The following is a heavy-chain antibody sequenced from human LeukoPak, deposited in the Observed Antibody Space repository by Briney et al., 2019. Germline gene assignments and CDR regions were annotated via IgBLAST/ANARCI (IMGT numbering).Heavy chain of an antibody. D-gene: IGHD5-18*01. CDR2: INPNSGCT. CDR3: ARVSGQLRLLGYFDY. Sequence: ASVKVSCKASGYTFAGYYMHWVRQAPGQGLEWMGWINPNSGCTNYAQKFQGRVTMTRDTSISTAYMELSRLRSDDTAVYYCARVSGQLRLLGYFDYGGQGTLVTVPS. CDR1: GYTFAGYY. V-gene: IGHV1-2*02. J-gene: IGHJ4*02.